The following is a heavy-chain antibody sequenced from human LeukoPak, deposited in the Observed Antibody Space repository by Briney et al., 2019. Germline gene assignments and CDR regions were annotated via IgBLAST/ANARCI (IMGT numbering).Heavy chain of an antibody. CDR2: ISYDGSNK. CDR1: GFTFSSYG. V-gene: IGHV3-30*18. Sequence: GGSLRLSCAASGFTFSSYGMHWVRQAPGKGLEWVAVISYDGSNKYYADSVKGRFTISRDNSKNTLYLQMNSLRAEDTAVYYCAKDLEYYYDSSRGGYWGQGTLVTVSS. D-gene: IGHD3-22*01. CDR3: AKDLEYYYDSSRGGY. J-gene: IGHJ4*02.